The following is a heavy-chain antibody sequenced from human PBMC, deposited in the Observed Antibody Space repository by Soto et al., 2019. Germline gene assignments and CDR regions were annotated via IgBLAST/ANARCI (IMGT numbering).Heavy chain of an antibody. J-gene: IGHJ4*02. D-gene: IGHD3-16*01. Sequence: QPQLQESGPGLVKPSETLSLTCTVSGGSIISDHYYWAWIRQPPGKGLEWIGNMHYSGNTYQNPSLKSRVTIFVDTSKNQFSLHLSSVTAADTAVHYCARHGGNKFDYWGQGTLVTVSS. V-gene: IGHV4-39*01. CDR2: MHYSGNT. CDR3: ARHGGNKFDY. CDR1: GGSIISDHYY.